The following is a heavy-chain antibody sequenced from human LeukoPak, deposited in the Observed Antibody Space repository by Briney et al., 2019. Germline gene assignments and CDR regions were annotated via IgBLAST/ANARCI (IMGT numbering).Heavy chain of an antibody. J-gene: IGHJ5*02. CDR1: GYTFTSYY. D-gene: IGHD2-21*02. Sequence: ASVKVSCKASGYTFTSYYMHWVRQAPGQGLEWIGIINPSGGSTSYAQKFQGRVTMTRDMSTSTVYMELSSLRSEDTAVYYCAREYCGGDCQGGGTDNWFDPWGQETLVTVSS. CDR3: AREYCGGDCQGGGTDNWFDP. V-gene: IGHV1-46*01. CDR2: INPSGGST.